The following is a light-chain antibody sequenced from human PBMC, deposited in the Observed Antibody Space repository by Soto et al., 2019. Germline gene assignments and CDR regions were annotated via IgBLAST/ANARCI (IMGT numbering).Light chain of an antibody. CDR2: AAS. V-gene: IGKV1-39*01. CDR3: QQSYSTLWG. J-gene: IGKJ3*01. CDR1: QSISSY. Sequence: DIQMTQSPSSLYASVGDRVTITCRASQSISSYLNWYQQKPGKAPKLLIYAASSLQSGVPSRFSGSGSGTDFTLTISSLQPEDFATYYCQQSYSTLWGFGPGTKVDIK.